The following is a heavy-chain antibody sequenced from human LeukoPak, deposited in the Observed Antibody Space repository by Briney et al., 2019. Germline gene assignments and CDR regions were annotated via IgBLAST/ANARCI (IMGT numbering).Heavy chain of an antibody. CDR2: TSDAGTVT. J-gene: IGHJ4*02. CDR3: VKISLHGSQTDY. D-gene: IGHD3-10*01. Sequence: GGSLRLSCVASGFSFSTYAMSWVRQAPGKGLEWVSSTSDAGTVTYYGDSVKGRFTFSRDNSRYTLYLQMNSLKAEDTAVYYCVKISLHGSQTDYWGQGTLVTVSS. V-gene: IGHV3-23*01. CDR1: GFSFSTYA.